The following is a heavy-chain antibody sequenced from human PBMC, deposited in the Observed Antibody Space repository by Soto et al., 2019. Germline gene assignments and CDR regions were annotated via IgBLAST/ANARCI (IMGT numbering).Heavy chain of an antibody. Sequence: GESLKISCKGSGYSFTSYWISWVRQMPGKGLEWMGRIDPSDSYTNYSPSFQGHVTISADKSISTAYLQWISLKASDTAMYYCARHPPYLRIQLWLEKWGQGTLVTVSS. CDR2: IDPSDSYT. V-gene: IGHV5-10-1*01. CDR1: GYSFTSYW. D-gene: IGHD5-18*01. CDR3: ARHPPYLRIQLWLEK. J-gene: IGHJ4*02.